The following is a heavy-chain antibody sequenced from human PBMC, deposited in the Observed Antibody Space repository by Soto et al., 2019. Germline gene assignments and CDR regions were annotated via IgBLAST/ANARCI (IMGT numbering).Heavy chain of an antibody. V-gene: IGHV4-4*02. J-gene: IGHJ4*02. CDR1: GVSIYSGNW. D-gene: IGHD2-2*01. CDR2: IFHSGTT. Sequence: QMHLQEPGPRLVKPSGTLSLTCVVSGVSIYSGNWWNWVRQSPGKGLEWIGEIFHSGTTNYKPSLKSRVTISVDKSKSQFSLNVTSVTAADTAVYYCARYVPYHYHFDYWAQGTLVTVSS. CDR3: ARYVPYHYHFDY.